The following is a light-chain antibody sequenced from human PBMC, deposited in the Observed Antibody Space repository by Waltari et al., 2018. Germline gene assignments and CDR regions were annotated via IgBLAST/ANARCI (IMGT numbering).Light chain of an antibody. Sequence: SYELTQPPSVSVSPGQTASIPCPGHAFPRQFAYWYQQKPGQAPVLVIYKDTERPSGIPERFSGSSSGTTVTLTISGVQAEDEADYYCLSADSSGPYLYVFGTGTTVTVL. CDR3: LSADSSGPYLYV. CDR1: AFPRQF. CDR2: KDT. J-gene: IGLJ1*01. V-gene: IGLV3-25*03.